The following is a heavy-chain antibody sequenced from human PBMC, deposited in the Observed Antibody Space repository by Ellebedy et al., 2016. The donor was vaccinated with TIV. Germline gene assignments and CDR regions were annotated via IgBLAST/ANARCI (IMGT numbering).Heavy chain of an antibody. CDR1: GGSVSSGSYY. D-gene: IGHD3-10*01. Sequence: GSLRLXCTVSGGSVSSGSYYWSWIRQPPGKGLEWIGYIYYSGSTNYNPSLKSRVTISVDTSKNQFSLKLSSVTAADTAVYYCARVGWGVIWYFDLWGRGTLVTVSS. J-gene: IGHJ2*01. V-gene: IGHV4-61*01. CDR3: ARVGWGVIWYFDL. CDR2: IYYSGST.